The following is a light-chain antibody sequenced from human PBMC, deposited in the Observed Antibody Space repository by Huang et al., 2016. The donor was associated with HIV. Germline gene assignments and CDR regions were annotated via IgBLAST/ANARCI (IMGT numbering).Light chain of an antibody. Sequence: EIVLTQSPGTLSLSPGERATLSCRASQSVSSHCLAWYQQEPGQAPSLLIYGASSRATGIPDRFSGSGCVSDVTLTISRLEPEDFAVYYCQQYGSSPAYTFGQGTKLEIK. J-gene: IGKJ2*01. CDR3: QQYGSSPAYT. CDR1: QSVSSHC. V-gene: IGKV3-20*01. CDR2: GAS.